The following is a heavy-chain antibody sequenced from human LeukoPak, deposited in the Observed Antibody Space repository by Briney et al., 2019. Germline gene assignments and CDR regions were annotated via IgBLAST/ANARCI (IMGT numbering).Heavy chain of an antibody. Sequence: GGSLRLSCAASGFTFSSYSMNWVRQAPGKGLEWVSSISSSSSYIYYADSVKGRFTISRDNAKNSLYLQMSSLRAEDTAVYYCASSIAVAGDRFDYWGQGTLVTVSS. CDR2: ISSSSSYI. J-gene: IGHJ4*02. D-gene: IGHD6-19*01. CDR1: GFTFSSYS. CDR3: ASSIAVAGDRFDY. V-gene: IGHV3-21*01.